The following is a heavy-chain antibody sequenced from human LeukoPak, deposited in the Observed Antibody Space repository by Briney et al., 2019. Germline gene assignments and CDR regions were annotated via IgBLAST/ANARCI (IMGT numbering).Heavy chain of an antibody. CDR2: ISGSGGIT. D-gene: IGHD3-22*01. CDR1: GFTFSSYA. Sequence: GGSLRLSCAASGFTFSSYAMSWVRQAPGKGRECLSSISGSGGITYYADSVKGRFTISRDKSKNTQYLQMNSLRDEDTAVYYCAKGDGGYAPYYFDYWGQGTLVTVSS. CDR3: AKGDGGYAPYYFDY. J-gene: IGHJ4*02. V-gene: IGHV3-23*01.